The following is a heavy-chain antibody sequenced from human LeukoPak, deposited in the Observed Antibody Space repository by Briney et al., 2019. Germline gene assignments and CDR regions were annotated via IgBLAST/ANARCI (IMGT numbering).Heavy chain of an antibody. D-gene: IGHD1-26*01. V-gene: IGHV3-30-3*01. CDR2: LSYDGSNE. Sequence: GSLRLSCAASGFTFSSYAMHWVRQAPGKGLEWVALLSYDGSNECYADSVKGRFTISRDNSKNTLYLQMNSLRAEDTAVYYCARGRGSYSADYWGQGTLVTVSS. J-gene: IGHJ4*02. CDR3: ARGRGSYSADY. CDR1: GFTFSSYA.